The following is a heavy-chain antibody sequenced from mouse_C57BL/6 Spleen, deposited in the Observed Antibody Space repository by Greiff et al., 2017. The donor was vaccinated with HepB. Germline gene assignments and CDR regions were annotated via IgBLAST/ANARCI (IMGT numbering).Heavy chain of an antibody. Sequence: QVQLQQSGAELAQPGASVKLSCKASGYTFTSYWMHWVKQRPGQGLEWIGYINPSSGYTKYNQKFKDKATLTADKSSSTAYMQLSSLTYEDSAVYYCATQPSTTGGYFDVWGTGTTVTVSS. CDR1: GYTFTSYW. CDR2: INPSSGYT. J-gene: IGHJ1*03. D-gene: IGHD1-1*01. V-gene: IGHV1-7*01. CDR3: ATQPSTTGGYFDV.